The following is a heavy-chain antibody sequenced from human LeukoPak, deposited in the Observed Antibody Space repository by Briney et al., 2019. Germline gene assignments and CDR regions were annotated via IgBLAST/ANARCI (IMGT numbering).Heavy chain of an antibody. Sequence: PSGTLSLTCTVSGGSISSYYWSWIRQPPGKGLEWIGYIYTSGSTNYNPSLKSRVTISVDTSKNQFSLKLSSVTAADTAVYYCARHEEQLVPDAFDIWGQGTMVTVSS. CDR1: GGSISSYY. CDR3: ARHEEQLVPDAFDI. J-gene: IGHJ3*02. V-gene: IGHV4-4*09. D-gene: IGHD6-6*01. CDR2: IYTSGST.